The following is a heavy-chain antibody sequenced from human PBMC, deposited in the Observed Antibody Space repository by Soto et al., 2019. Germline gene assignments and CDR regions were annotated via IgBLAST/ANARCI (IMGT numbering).Heavy chain of an antibody. CDR1: GFDFSSYS. J-gene: IGHJ6*03. V-gene: IGHV3-21*01. Sequence: EVHLVESGGGLVKPGGSLRLSCAASGFDFSSYSMNWVRQAPGKGLEWVSSINEDSSYIYHAHSLRGRFTISRDNAKESLYLQMNSLRAEDTAVYYCVRDFGWYFRSGYMDVWGDGATVTVSS. D-gene: IGHD3-3*01. CDR3: VRDFGWYFRSGYMDV. CDR2: INEDSSYI.